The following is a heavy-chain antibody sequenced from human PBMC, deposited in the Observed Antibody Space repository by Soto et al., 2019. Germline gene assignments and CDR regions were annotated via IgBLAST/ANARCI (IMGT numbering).Heavy chain of an antibody. CDR1: GGSISSYY. CDR3: ARFPVDYFDY. Sequence: PSETLSLTCTVSGGSISSYYWSWIRQPPGKGLEWIGYIYYSGSTNYNPSLKSRVTISVDTSKNQFSLKLSSVTAADTAVYYCARFPVDYFDYGGQGTLVTVSS. CDR2: IYYSGST. J-gene: IGHJ4*02. V-gene: IGHV4-59*01.